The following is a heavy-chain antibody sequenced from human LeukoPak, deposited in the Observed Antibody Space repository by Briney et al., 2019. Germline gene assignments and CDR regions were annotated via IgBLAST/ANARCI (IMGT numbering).Heavy chain of an antibody. CDR1: GFTFSDFH. Sequence: PGGSLRLSCTASGFTFSDFHMSWIRQPPAKGLEWVSHISGSGYAIHHPGSVKGRFTISRDNAKNSLYLQMNSLRVEDSAVYYCARLSGTYSRGGDHWGQGTLVTVSS. CDR2: ISGSGYAI. J-gene: IGHJ4*02. CDR3: ARLSGTYSRGGDH. V-gene: IGHV3-11*01. D-gene: IGHD1-26*01.